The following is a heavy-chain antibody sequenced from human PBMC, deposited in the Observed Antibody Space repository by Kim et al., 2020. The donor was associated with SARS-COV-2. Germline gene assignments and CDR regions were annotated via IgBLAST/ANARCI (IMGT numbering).Heavy chain of an antibody. CDR3: ARVTGLRFLEWSGVDV. V-gene: IGHV4-59*01. D-gene: IGHD3-3*01. Sequence: SLKSRVTISVDTSKNQFSLKPSSVTAAETAVYYCARVTGLRFLEWSGVDVWGQGTTVTVS. J-gene: IGHJ6*02.